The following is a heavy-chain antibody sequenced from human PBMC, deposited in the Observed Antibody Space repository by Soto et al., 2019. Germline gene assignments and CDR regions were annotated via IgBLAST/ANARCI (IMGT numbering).Heavy chain of an antibody. CDR3: ARDQRITIRPGAFDI. V-gene: IGHV3-48*01. Sequence: GGSLRLSCAASGFTFSSYSMNWVRQAPGKGLEWVSYISSSSTIYYADSVKGRFTISRDNAKNSLYLQMNSLRAEDTAVYYCARDQRITIRPGAFDIWGQGTMVTVSS. CDR2: ISSSSTI. J-gene: IGHJ3*02. CDR1: GFTFSSYS. D-gene: IGHD3-10*01.